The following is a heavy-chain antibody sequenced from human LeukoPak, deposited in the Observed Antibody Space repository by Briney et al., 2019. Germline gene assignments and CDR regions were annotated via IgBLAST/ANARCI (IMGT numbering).Heavy chain of an antibody. Sequence: PSETLSLTCTVSGVSISSYYWSWIRQPPGKGLEWIGYIYYSGSTNYNPSLKSRVTISVDTSKNQFSLKLSSVTAADTAVYYCARTSVYSYTDYWGQGTLVTVSS. CDR1: GVSISSYY. V-gene: IGHV4-59*01. D-gene: IGHD5-18*01. CDR2: IYYSGST. J-gene: IGHJ4*02. CDR3: ARTSVYSYTDY.